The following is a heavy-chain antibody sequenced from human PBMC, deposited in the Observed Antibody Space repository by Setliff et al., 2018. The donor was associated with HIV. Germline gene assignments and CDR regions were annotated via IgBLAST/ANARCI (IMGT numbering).Heavy chain of an antibody. V-gene: IGHV1-69*10. D-gene: IGHD1-1*01. CDR2: IIPMVSLP. J-gene: IGHJ4*02. Sequence: SVKVSCKASGGAFSGYALSWVRQAPGQAFEWMGGIIPMVSLPNFAQSFLGRLTITANRSTTTAYMELSRLTSEDTAVYYCARGQLKPTGYFFDYWGLGTLVTVSS. CDR1: GGAFSGYA. CDR3: ARGQLKPTGYFFDY.